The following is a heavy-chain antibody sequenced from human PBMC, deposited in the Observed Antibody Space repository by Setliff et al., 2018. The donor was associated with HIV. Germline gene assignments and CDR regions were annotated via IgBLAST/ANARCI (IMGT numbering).Heavy chain of an antibody. D-gene: IGHD3-22*01. J-gene: IGHJ4*02. V-gene: IGHV4-30-4*08. CDR1: GGSISSGEYY. CDR3: ARVLPYDSTGFLLYYFDN. CDR2: ISSSGGT. Sequence: PSETLSLTCTASGGSISSGEYYWSWIRQPPGKGPEWLGYISSSGGTDYNPSLNSRIIISIDTSKNQFSLRLSSVTAADTAVYFCARVLPYDSTGFLLYYFDNWGQGTLVTVSS.